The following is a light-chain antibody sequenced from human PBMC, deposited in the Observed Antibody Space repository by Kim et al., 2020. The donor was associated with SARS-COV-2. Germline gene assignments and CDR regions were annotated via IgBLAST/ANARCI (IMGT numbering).Light chain of an antibody. CDR3: AAWDDALSVWV. Sequence: ELTQPPSASGTPGQRVTISCSGSSSNIGSNYVYWYQQLPGTAPKLLIYRNDQQPSGVPDRFSGSKSGTSASLAISGLRSEDEADFYWAAWDDALSVWVFGGGTQLTVL. CDR2: RND. V-gene: IGLV1-47*01. J-gene: IGLJ3*02. CDR1: SSNIGSNY.